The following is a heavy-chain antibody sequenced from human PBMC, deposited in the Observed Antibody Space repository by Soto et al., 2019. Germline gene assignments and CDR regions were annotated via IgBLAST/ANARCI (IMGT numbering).Heavy chain of an antibody. CDR3: AKSYGDYYYYGMDV. D-gene: IGHD4-17*01. CDR1: GFTFDDYA. Sequence: EVQLVESGGGLVQPGRSLRLSCAASGFTFDDYAMHWVRQAPGKGLEWVSGISWNSGSIDYADSVKGRFTISRDNGXNSLYLQMNSLRAEDTALYYCAKSYGDYYYYGMDVWGQGTTVTVSS. V-gene: IGHV3-9*01. CDR2: ISWNSGSI. J-gene: IGHJ6*02.